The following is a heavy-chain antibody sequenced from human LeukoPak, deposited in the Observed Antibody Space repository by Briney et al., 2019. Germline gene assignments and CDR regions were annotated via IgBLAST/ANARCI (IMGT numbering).Heavy chain of an antibody. CDR2: IKSKTDGGTT. D-gene: IGHD6-6*01. CDR1: GFTFSNAW. CDR3: ARDSSSSLAFDI. Sequence: GRSLRLSCAASGFTFSNAWMNWVRQAPGKGLEWVGRIKSKTDGGTTDYAAPVKGRFTISRDDSKNTLYLQMNSLRAEDTAVYYCARDSSSSLAFDIWGQGTMVTVSS. V-gene: IGHV3-15*07. J-gene: IGHJ3*02.